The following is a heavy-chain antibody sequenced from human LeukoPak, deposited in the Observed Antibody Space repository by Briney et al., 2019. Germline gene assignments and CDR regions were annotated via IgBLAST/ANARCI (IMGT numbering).Heavy chain of an antibody. V-gene: IGHV1-3*01. J-gene: IGHJ4*02. CDR2: INAGNGNT. Sequence: ASVKVSCKASGYTFTSYAMHWVRQAPGQRLEWMGWINAGNGNTKYSQKFQGRVTMTRDTSTSTVYMELSSLRSEDTAVYYCARDRSSSWYYFDYWGQGTLVTVSS. CDR1: GYTFTSYA. D-gene: IGHD6-13*01. CDR3: ARDRSSSWYYFDY.